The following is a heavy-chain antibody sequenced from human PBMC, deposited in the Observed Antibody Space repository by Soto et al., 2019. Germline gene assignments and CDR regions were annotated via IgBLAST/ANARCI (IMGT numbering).Heavy chain of an antibody. D-gene: IGHD5-18*01. CDR3: VSDRGYGHASVPYS. CDR1: GFTFTSYG. CDR2: ISYDGGLQ. Sequence: QAHLVESGGGVVQPGRSLRLSCAASGFTFTSYGMHWVRQAPGTRLEWVAVISYDGGLQHYADSVKGRFTISRDNPKNVVLLQMNSLRAEDTAVYYCVSDRGYGHASVPYSWGQGTLVSVSS. J-gene: IGHJ4*02. V-gene: IGHV3-30*03.